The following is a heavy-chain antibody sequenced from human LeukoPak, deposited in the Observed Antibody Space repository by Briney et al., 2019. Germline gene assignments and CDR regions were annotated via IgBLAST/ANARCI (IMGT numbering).Heavy chain of an antibody. V-gene: IGHV4-30-4*01. D-gene: IGHD1-26*01. J-gene: IGHJ4*02. CDR2: IYYSGST. CDR1: GGSISSGDYS. Sequence: NSSETLSLTCTVSGGSISSGDYSWSWIRQPPGKGLEWIGYIYYSGSTYYNPSLKSRVTISVDTSKNQFSLKLSSVTAADTAVYYCARGGLDGSYAGYYFDYWGQGTLVTVSS. CDR3: ARGGLDGSYAGYYFDY.